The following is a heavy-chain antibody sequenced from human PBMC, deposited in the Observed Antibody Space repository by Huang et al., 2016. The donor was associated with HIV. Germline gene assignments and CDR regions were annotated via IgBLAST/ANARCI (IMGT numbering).Heavy chain of an antibody. V-gene: IGHV4-34*02. CDR3: AREIMISFGGPFDS. J-gene: IGHJ5*01. CDR2: SNHAGVT. Sequence: QVQLEQWGAGLLKPSETLSLTCAFYGGSFSCYFWNWIRQSPGKGLEWIGQSNHAGVTDYNPSLKSRATISVDTSKNQFSLKLTSVTAADTAIYYCAREIMISFGGPFDSWGHGNLVTVSS. CDR1: GGSFSCYF. D-gene: IGHD3-16*01.